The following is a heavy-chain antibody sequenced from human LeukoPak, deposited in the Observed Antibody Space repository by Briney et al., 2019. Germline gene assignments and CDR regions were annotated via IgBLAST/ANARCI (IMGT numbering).Heavy chain of an antibody. D-gene: IGHD7-27*01. CDR1: GYTXTDYY. J-gene: IGHJ4*02. CDR3: ARTAGGTGDLDY. CDR2: INPNSGGT. V-gene: IGHV1-2*02. Sequence: ASVKVSCKASGYTXTDYYIHGVRQAPGQGLEWMGWINPNSGGTNYAQNFQGRVTMTRDTSISTAYMELSRLRSDDTAVYYCARTAGGTGDLDYWGQGTLVTVSS.